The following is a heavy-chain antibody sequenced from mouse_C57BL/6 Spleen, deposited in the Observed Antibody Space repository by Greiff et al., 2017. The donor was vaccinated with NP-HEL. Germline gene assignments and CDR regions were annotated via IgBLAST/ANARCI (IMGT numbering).Heavy chain of an antibody. D-gene: IGHD3-2*02. CDR3: ARRSSGYVNYFDY. CDR1: GFTFSDYG. J-gene: IGHJ2*01. Sequence: EVQLVESGGGLVKPGGSLKLSCAASGFTFSDYGMHWVRQAPEKGLEWVAYISSGSSTIYYADTVKGRFTISRDNAKNTLFLQMTSLRSEDTAMYYCARRSSGYVNYFDYWGQGTTLTVSS. V-gene: IGHV5-17*01. CDR2: ISSGSSTI.